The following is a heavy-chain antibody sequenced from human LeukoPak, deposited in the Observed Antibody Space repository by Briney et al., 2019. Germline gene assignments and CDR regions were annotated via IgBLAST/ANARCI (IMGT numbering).Heavy chain of an antibody. CDR2: INQDGSEQ. J-gene: IGHJ3*01. V-gene: IGHV3-7*01. Sequence: PGGSLRLSCAASGFNFGSYWMSWVRQAPGKGLEWLANINQDGSEQYYADSLKGRFTISRDNAKNTLFLQMNSLRAEDTAVYYCARDGSNSHAFDVWGLGTMVTVSS. D-gene: IGHD5-24*01. CDR3: ARDGSNSHAFDV. CDR1: GFNFGSYW.